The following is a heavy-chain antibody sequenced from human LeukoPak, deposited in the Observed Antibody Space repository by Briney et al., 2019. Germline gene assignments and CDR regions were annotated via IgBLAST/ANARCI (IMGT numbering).Heavy chain of an antibody. CDR3: ARGREVRYYYYYGMDV. V-gene: IGHV1-69*13. Sequence: SVKVSFKASGGTFSSYAISWVRQAPGQGLEWMGGIIPSFGTVNYAQKVQGRVTITADESTSTAYMELSSLRSEDTAVYYCARGREVRYYYYYGMDVWGQGTTVTVSS. CDR2: IIPSFGTV. CDR1: GGTFSSYA. J-gene: IGHJ6*02. D-gene: IGHD3-10*01.